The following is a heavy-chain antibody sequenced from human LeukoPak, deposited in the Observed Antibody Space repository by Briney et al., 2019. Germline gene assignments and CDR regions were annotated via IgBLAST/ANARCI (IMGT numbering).Heavy chain of an antibody. CDR3: ARDVWDCSSTSCYDRPSQNWFDP. Sequence: ASVKVSCKASGYTFTGYYMHWVRQAPGQGLEWMGIINPSGGSTSYAQKFQGRVTMTRDTSTSTVYMELSSLRSEDTAVYYCARDVWDCSSTSCYDRPSQNWFDPWGQGTLVTVSS. CDR2: INPSGGST. D-gene: IGHD2-2*01. V-gene: IGHV1-46*01. CDR1: GYTFTGYY. J-gene: IGHJ5*02.